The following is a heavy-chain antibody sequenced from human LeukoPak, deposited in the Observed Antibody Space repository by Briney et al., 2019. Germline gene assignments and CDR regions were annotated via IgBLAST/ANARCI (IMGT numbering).Heavy chain of an antibody. Sequence: GGSLRLSCAASGFTFSSYSMNWVRQAPGKGLGWVSHISSSSSTIYYADSVKGRFTISRDNAKNSLYLQMNSLRDEATAVYYCARDRGYDFWSGYYGFDYWGQGTLVTVSS. CDR1: GFTFSSYS. CDR2: ISSSSSTI. V-gene: IGHV3-48*02. J-gene: IGHJ4*02. CDR3: ARDRGYDFWSGYYGFDY. D-gene: IGHD3-3*01.